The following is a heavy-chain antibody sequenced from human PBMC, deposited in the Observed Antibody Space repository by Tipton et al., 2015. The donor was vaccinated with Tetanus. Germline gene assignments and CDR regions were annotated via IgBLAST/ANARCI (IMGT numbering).Heavy chain of an antibody. CDR1: GGSFSDGAYY. CDR3: ARVKVSVYGTQVDYFLDS. V-gene: IGHV4-61*08. D-gene: IGHD2/OR15-2a*01. J-gene: IGHJ4*02. CDR2: ITYSART. Sequence: LRLSCTVSGGSFSDGAYYWSWIRQTPGKRLEWIGYITYSARTKYNPSLTSRVTLSLEASKNEFSLRLSSVTAADTAVYHCARVKVSVYGTQVDYFLDSWGQGTLVTVSS.